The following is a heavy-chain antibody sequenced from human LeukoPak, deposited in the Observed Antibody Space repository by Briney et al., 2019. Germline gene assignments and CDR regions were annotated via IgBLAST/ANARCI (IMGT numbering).Heavy chain of an antibody. Sequence: SQTLSLTCTVSGGPISSGSYYWSWIRQPAGKGLEWIGRIYTSGSTNYNPSLKSRVTISVDTSKNQFSLKLSSVTAADTAVYYCASTTLSPLTEIFDYWGQGTLVTVSS. CDR1: GGPISSGSYY. CDR2: IYTSGST. V-gene: IGHV4-61*02. CDR3: ASTTLSPLTEIFDY. J-gene: IGHJ4*02. D-gene: IGHD1-14*01.